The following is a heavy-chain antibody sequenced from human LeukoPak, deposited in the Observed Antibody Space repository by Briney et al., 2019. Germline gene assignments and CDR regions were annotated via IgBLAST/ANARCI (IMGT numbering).Heavy chain of an antibody. D-gene: IGHD4-17*01. CDR1: GFTFSSYW. CDR2: INSDGSST. Sequence: GGSLRLSCAASGFTFSSYWMHWVRQAPGKGLVWVSRINSDGSSTSYADSVKGRFTISRDNAKNTLYLQMNSLKTEDTAVYYCTTAPHYGDLVWFDPWGQGTLVTVSS. V-gene: IGHV3-74*01. J-gene: IGHJ5*02. CDR3: TTAPHYGDLVWFDP.